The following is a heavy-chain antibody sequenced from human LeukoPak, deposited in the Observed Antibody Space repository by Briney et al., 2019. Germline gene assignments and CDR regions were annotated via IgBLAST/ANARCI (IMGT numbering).Heavy chain of an antibody. CDR2: IYYSGST. Sequence: PSQTLSLTCTVSGGSISSGGYYWSWIRQHPGKGLEWIGYIYYSGSTYYNPSLKSLVTISVDTSKNQFSLKLSSVTAADTAVYYCARDGPKALPNWGKGTLVTVSS. J-gene: IGHJ4*02. V-gene: IGHV4-31*01. CDR3: ARDGPKALPN. CDR1: GGSISSGGYY.